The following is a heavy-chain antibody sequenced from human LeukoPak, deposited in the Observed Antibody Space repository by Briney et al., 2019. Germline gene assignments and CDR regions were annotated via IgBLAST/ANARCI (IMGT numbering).Heavy chain of an antibody. CDR2: INPNSGGT. Sequence: GASVKVSCKASGYTFTGYYMHWVRQAPGQGREWVGWINPNSGGTNYAQKFQGRVTMTRDTSISTAYMELSRLRSDDTAVYYCARYQNDFWSGYSGAWNYWGQGTLVTVSS. J-gene: IGHJ4*02. CDR3: ARYQNDFWSGYSGAWNY. V-gene: IGHV1-2*02. D-gene: IGHD3-3*01. CDR1: GYTFTGYY.